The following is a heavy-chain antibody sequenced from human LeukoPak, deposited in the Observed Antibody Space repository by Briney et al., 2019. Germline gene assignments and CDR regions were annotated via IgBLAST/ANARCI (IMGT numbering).Heavy chain of an antibody. CDR3: AKDPDYYDSSAQSDY. CDR2: ISCDGSNK. J-gene: IGHJ4*02. Sequence: GGSLRLSCAASGFTFSSYGMHWVRQAPGKGLEWVAVISCDGSNKYYADSVKGRFTISRDNSKNTLYLQMNTLRAEDTAVYYCAKDPDYYDSSAQSDYCGEGNLVTVSS. D-gene: IGHD3-22*01. CDR1: GFTFSSYG. V-gene: IGHV3-30*18.